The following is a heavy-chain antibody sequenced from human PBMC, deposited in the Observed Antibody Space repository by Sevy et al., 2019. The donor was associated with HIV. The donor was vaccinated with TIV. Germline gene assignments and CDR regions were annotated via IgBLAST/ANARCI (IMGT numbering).Heavy chain of an antibody. J-gene: IGHJ6*02. CDR2: ISGSGGST. V-gene: IGHV3-23*01. D-gene: IGHD3-3*01. Sequence: GGSLRLSCAASGFTFSSYAMSWVRQAPGKGLEWVSAISGSGGSTYYADSVKGRFTISRDNSKNTLYLQMNSLRAEDTAVYYCAKGGAALVARDYDFWSGYLAVGMDVWGQGTTVTVSS. CDR1: GFTFSSYA. CDR3: AKGGAALVARDYDFWSGYLAVGMDV.